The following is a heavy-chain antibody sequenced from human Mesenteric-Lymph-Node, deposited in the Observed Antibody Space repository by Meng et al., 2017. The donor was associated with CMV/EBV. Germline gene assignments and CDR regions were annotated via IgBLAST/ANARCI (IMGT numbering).Heavy chain of an antibody. Sequence: GESLKISCAASGFTLSRYAMNWVRQAPGKGLEWVANIKQDGVEKYYVDSVKGRFTISRDNAKNSLYLQMNSLRAEDTAVYYCARGPAAAGIFWGQGTLVTVSS. D-gene: IGHD6-13*01. J-gene: IGHJ4*02. CDR2: IKQDGVEK. CDR3: ARGPAAAGIF. CDR1: GFTLSRYA. V-gene: IGHV3-7*03.